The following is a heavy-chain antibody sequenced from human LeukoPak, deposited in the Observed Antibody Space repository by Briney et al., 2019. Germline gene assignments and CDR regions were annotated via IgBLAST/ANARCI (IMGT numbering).Heavy chain of an antibody. V-gene: IGHV3-13*04. CDR3: ARGDCSGGSCYFDY. D-gene: IGHD2-15*01. Sequence: GSLILSCAASGFPFSTYDMHCVRQATGKGLEWVSGINPAGDTYYPGSVKGRFTISREDAKNSFYLQMNSLRVGDTAVYYCARGDCSGGSCYFDYWGQGTLVTVSS. CDR2: INPAGDT. CDR1: GFPFSTYD. J-gene: IGHJ4*02.